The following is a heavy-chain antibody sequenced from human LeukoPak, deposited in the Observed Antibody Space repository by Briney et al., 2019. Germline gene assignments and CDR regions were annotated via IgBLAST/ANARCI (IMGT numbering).Heavy chain of an antibody. J-gene: IGHJ4*02. CDR1: GFTFSSYE. Sequence: GGSLRLSCAASGFTFSSYEMNWVRQAPGKGLEWVSYISKSGTTIYHADSVKGRFTISRDNAKNSLYLQMNSLRVEDTAVYYCARDGGEWELDYWGQGTQDIVSS. D-gene: IGHD1-26*01. V-gene: IGHV3-48*03. CDR3: ARDGGEWELDY. CDR2: ISKSGTTI.